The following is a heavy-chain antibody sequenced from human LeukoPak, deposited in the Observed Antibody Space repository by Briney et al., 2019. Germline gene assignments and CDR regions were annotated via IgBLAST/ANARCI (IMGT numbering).Heavy chain of an antibody. CDR1: GFTFSSYW. V-gene: IGHV3-74*01. D-gene: IGHD1-26*01. CDR3: AREGVGATGFDY. CDR2: INSDGSST. Sequence: GGSLRLSCAASGFTFSSYWMHWVRQAPGKGLVWVSRINSDGSSTSYADSVKGRFTISRVNAKNTLHLQMNSLRAEDTAVYYCAREGVGATGFDYWGQGTLVTVSS. J-gene: IGHJ4*02.